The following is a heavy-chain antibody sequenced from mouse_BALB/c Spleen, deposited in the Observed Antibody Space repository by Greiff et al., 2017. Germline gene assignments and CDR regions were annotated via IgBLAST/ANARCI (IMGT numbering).Heavy chain of an antibody. CDR3: ARSGMIRGYFDY. CDR1: GYAFTNYL. CDR2: INPGSGGT. Sequence: QVQLQQSGAELVRPGTSVKVSCKASGYAFTNYLIEWVKQRPGQGLEWIGVINPGSGGTNYNEKFKGKATLTADKSSSTAYMQLSSLTSDDSAVYFCARSGMIRGYFDYGGQGTTLTVSS. V-gene: IGHV1-54*03. D-gene: IGHD2-4*01. J-gene: IGHJ2*01.